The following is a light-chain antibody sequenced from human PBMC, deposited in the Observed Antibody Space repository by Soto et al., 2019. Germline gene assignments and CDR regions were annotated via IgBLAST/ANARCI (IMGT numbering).Light chain of an antibody. CDR3: FSYTTSSTLV. CDR2: EVS. Sequence: QSALTQPASVSGSPGQSITISCTGTSSDVGGCNYVSWYQQHPAKAPKLMIYEVSNRPSGVSHRFSGSKSGNTAFLTISGLQAEDEADYYCFSYTTSSTLVFGGGTKLTVL. CDR1: SSDVGGCNY. V-gene: IGLV2-14*01. J-gene: IGLJ3*02.